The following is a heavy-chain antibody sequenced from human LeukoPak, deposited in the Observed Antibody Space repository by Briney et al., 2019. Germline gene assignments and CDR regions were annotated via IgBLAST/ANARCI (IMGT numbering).Heavy chain of an antibody. Sequence: GEPLKISCKGSGYSFTNYWIGWVRQMPGKGLEWMGIIYPGDSDTRYSPSFQGQVTISADKSIGTAYLQWGSLKASDTAMYYCARRADSSAYYTYWGQGTLVTVFS. J-gene: IGHJ4*02. CDR3: ARRADSSAYYTY. CDR2: IYPGDSDT. D-gene: IGHD3-22*01. V-gene: IGHV5-51*01. CDR1: GYSFTNYW.